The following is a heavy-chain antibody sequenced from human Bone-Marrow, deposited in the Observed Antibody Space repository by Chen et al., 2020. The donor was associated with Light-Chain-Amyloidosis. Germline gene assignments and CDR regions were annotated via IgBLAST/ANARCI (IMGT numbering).Heavy chain of an antibody. CDR3: ARDRWVARHFPGAVDI. J-gene: IGHJ3*02. D-gene: IGHD2-15*01. V-gene: IGHV3-48*03. CDR1: GFSFSNYE. CDR2: ISTTGTTI. Sequence: EVQLVESGGGLVQPGGFLRLSCVASGFSFSNYEMNWVRQAPGQGLEWVSYISTTGTTIYYADFARGRFTISRDNAKNSLYLQMNSLRAEDTAVYYCARDRWVARHFPGAVDIWGQGTVVSVSS.